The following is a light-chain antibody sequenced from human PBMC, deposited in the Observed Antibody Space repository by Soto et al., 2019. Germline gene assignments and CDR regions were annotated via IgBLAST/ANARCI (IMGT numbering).Light chain of an antibody. V-gene: IGKV3-20*01. CDR1: QSLSTSY. CDR2: GAS. CDR3: QQYGSSPWT. Sequence: EIVFTQSPGTLSLSPGERATLSCRASQSLSTSYLAWYQQKPGQAPRLLTYGASSRATGIPDRFSGSGSGTDFTLTISRLEPEDFAVYYCQQYGSSPWTFGQGTKVDI. J-gene: IGKJ1*01.